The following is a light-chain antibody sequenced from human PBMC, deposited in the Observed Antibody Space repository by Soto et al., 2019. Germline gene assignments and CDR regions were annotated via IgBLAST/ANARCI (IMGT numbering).Light chain of an antibody. CDR2: EVS. CDR1: SSDVGGYNY. V-gene: IGLV2-14*01. Sequence: QSVLTQPASVSGSPGQSVTISCTGTSSDVGGYNYVSWYQQHPGKDPKLLIYEVSNRHSGVTNLFSGSTSGNTASLTISGLKAEDEADYYCISYTSSSSRGVFGTGTKLTVL. J-gene: IGLJ1*01. CDR3: ISYTSSSSRGV.